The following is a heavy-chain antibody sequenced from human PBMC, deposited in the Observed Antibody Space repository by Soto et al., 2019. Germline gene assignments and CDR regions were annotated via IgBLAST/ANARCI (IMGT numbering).Heavy chain of an antibody. CDR1: GFTFSNHA. J-gene: IGHJ6*02. CDR2: IWYDGSNK. Sequence: QVQLVESGGGVVQPGTSLRLSCTTSGFTFSNHAMHWVRQAPGKGLEWVAQIWYDGSNKYYADSVKGRFTISRDNSRNMVYVQMNSLRVEDTAVYYCARDGQQPTPYALDVWGQGTSVTDSS. CDR3: ARDGQQPTPYALDV. V-gene: IGHV3-33*01. D-gene: IGHD6-13*01.